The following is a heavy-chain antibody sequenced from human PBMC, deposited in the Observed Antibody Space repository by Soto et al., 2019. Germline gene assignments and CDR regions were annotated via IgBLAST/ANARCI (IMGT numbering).Heavy chain of an antibody. J-gene: IGHJ4*02. CDR1: GFTFSSYA. CDR3: AKDRGYSSSGLDY. V-gene: IGHV3-23*01. D-gene: IGHD6-6*01. Sequence: EVQLLESGGGLVQPGGSLRLSCAASGFTFSSYAMSWVRQAPGKGLEWDSAISGSGGSTYYADSVKGRFTISRDNSKNTLFLQMNSLRAEDTAVYYCAKDRGYSSSGLDYWGQGTLVTVSS. CDR2: ISGSGGST.